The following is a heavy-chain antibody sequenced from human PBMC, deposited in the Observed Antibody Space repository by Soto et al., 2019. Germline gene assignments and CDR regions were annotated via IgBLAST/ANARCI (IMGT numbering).Heavy chain of an antibody. V-gene: IGHV1-69*02. J-gene: IGHJ6*02. CDR1: GGTFSSYT. CDR2: IIPILGIA. D-gene: IGHD3-16*01. Sequence: ASVKVSCKASGGTFSSYTISWVRQAPGQGLEWMGRIIPILGIANYAQKFQGRVTITADKSTSTAYMELSSLRSEDTAVYYCARLLGSQSTFGARPDMDVWGQGTTVTVSS. CDR3: ARLLGSQSTFGARPDMDV.